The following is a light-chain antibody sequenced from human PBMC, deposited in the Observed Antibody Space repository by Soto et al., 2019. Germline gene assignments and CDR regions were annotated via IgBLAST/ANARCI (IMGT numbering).Light chain of an antibody. V-gene: IGKV3-20*01. CDR3: QQYDSSPWT. Sequence: ESVLTQSPGTLSLSPGERATLSCSASQSVSSSFLAWYQLKPGQAPRLLIYSASSRATGIPDRFSGRGSGTAFTLTISRLEPEDFAVYYCQQYDSSPWTFGQGTKVEIK. CDR1: QSVSSSF. CDR2: SAS. J-gene: IGKJ1*01.